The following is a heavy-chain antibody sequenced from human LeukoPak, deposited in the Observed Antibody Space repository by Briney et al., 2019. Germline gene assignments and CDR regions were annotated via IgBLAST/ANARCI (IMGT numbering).Heavy chain of an antibody. D-gene: IGHD3-22*01. J-gene: IGHJ4*02. CDR1: GFTFSSYW. Sequence: GGSLRLSCAASGFTFSSYWMHWVRQAPGKGLVWVSRINSDGSSTSYADSVKGRFTISRDNAKNTLYLQMNSLRAEDTAVYYCARDGELTYYYDSSGYYSPFGDYRSQGTRVTVSS. CDR2: INSDGSST. CDR3: ARDGELTYYYDSSGYYSPFGDY. V-gene: IGHV3-74*01.